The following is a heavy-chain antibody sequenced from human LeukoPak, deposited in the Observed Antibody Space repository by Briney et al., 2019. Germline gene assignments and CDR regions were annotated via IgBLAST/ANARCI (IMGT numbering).Heavy chain of an antibody. D-gene: IGHD3-10*01. J-gene: IGHJ4*02. Sequence: GGSLRLSCTVSGFTFSTYWRTWVRQAPGKGLEWVANIKQDGSEKYYVDSVKGRFTISRDNAKNSLYLQVSSLRAEDTAVYYCARSRIGDYWGQGTLVTVSS. CDR3: ARSRIGDY. V-gene: IGHV3-7*01. CDR2: IKQDGSEK. CDR1: GFTFSTYW.